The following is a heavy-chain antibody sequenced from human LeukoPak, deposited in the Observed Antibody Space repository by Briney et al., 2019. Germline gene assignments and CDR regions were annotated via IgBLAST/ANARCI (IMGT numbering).Heavy chain of an antibody. J-gene: IGHJ4*02. CDR3: ARDAAGGVFDY. Sequence: GGSLRLSCAGSGFTFSSYWMSWVRQAPGKGLEWVANIKEDGSEKYYLDSVKGRFTIYRDSAKNSLYLQMNSLRVADTAVYYCARDAAGGVFDYWGQGILVTVSS. V-gene: IGHV3-7*01. D-gene: IGHD3-3*01. CDR2: IKEDGSEK. CDR1: GFTFSSYW.